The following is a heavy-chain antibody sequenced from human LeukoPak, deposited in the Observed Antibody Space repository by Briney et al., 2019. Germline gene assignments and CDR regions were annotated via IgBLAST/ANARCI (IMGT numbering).Heavy chain of an antibody. CDR1: GGSMSSGVYY. CDR2: INHSGST. V-gene: IGHV4-39*07. CDR3: ASFPAGVEMATIAFDY. D-gene: IGHD5-12*01. Sequence: SETLSLTCTVSGGSMSSGVYYWAWIRQPPGKGLEWIGEINHSGSTNYNPSLKSRVTISVDTSKNQFSLKLSSVTAADTAVYYCASFPAGVEMATIAFDYWGQGTLVTVSS. J-gene: IGHJ4*02.